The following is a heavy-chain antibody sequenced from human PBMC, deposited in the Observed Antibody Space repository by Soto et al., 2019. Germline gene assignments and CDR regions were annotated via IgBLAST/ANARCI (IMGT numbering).Heavy chain of an antibody. CDR2: ISGSGGST. CDR3: AKDWEPYGSGSYYNVPNFDY. CDR1: GFTFSSYA. D-gene: IGHD3-10*01. J-gene: IGHJ4*02. Sequence: PGGSLRLSCAASGFTFSSYAMSWVRQAPGKGLEWVSAISGSGGSTYYADSVKGRFTISRDNSKNTLYLQMNSLRAEDTAVYYCAKDWEPYGSGSYYNVPNFDYWGQGTLVTVSS. V-gene: IGHV3-23*01.